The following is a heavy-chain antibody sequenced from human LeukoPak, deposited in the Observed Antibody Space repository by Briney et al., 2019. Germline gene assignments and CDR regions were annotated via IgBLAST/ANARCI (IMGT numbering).Heavy chain of an antibody. CDR3: AMVVTANILSSFQH. J-gene: IGHJ1*01. D-gene: IGHD2-21*02. CDR1: GYTLTELS. V-gene: IGHV1-24*01. Sequence: ASVKVSCKVSGYTLTELSMHWVRQAPGKGLEWMGGFDPEDGETIYAQKFQGRVTMTEDTSTDTAYMELSSLRSEDTAVYYCAMVVTANILSSFQHWGQGTLVTVSS. CDR2: FDPEDGET.